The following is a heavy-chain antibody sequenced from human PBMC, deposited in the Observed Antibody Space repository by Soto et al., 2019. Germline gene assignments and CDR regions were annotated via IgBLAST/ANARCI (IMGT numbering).Heavy chain of an antibody. V-gene: IGHV4-4*07. CDR2: IYATGTT. J-gene: IGHJ5*02. CDR3: VRDGTKTLRDWFDP. CDR1: GASISGFY. Sequence: PSETLSLTCTVSGASISGFYWSWIRKSAGKGLEWIGRIYATGTTDYNPSLKSRVMMSVDTSKKQYSLKLRSVTAADTAVYYCVRDGTKTLRDWFDPWGQGISVTVSS. D-gene: IGHD1-1*01.